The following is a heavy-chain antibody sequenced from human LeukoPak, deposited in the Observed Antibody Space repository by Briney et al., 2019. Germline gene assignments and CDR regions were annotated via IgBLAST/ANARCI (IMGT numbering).Heavy chain of an antibody. J-gene: IGHJ4*02. Sequence: SVKVSCKTSGGTFSSYAISGVRQAPGQGLEWMGGIIPIFGTANYAQKFQGRVTITADESTSTAYMELSSLRSEDTAVYYCARGFHYDSSGYYYFYWGQGTLVTVSS. CDR3: ARGFHYDSSGYYYFY. V-gene: IGHV1-69*13. D-gene: IGHD3-22*01. CDR2: IIPIFGTA. CDR1: GGTFSSYA.